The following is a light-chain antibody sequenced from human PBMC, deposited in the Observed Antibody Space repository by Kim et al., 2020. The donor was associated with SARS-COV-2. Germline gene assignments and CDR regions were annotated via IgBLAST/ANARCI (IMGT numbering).Light chain of an antibody. CDR1: SGHSSYA. Sequence: ASVKLTCTLSSGHSSYAIAWHQQEPEKGPRYLMKLNSDGSHSEGDGIPDRFSGSSSGAERYLTISSLQSEDEADYYCQTWGTGTVVFGGGTQLTVL. J-gene: IGLJ2*01. V-gene: IGLV4-69*01. CDR2: LNSDGSH. CDR3: QTWGTGTVV.